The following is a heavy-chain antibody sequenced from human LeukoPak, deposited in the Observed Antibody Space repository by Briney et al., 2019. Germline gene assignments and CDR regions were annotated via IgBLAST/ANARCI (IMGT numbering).Heavy chain of an antibody. D-gene: IGHD2-2*02. CDR2: INPNSGGT. V-gene: IGHV1-2*02. Sequence: ASVKVSCKASGYTFTGYYMHWVRQAPGQGLEWMGWINPNSGGTNYAQKFQGRVTMTRDTSISTAYMELSRLRSDDTAVYYCARDKCSSTSCYSLFDYWGQGTLVTVSS. CDR3: ARDKCSSTSCYSLFDY. J-gene: IGHJ4*02. CDR1: GYTFTGYY.